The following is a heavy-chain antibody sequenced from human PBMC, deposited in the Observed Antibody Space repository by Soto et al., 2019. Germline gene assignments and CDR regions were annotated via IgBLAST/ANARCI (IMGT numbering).Heavy chain of an antibody. CDR1: GFTFSSYG. J-gene: IGHJ4*02. CDR3: AHKATGYFDY. D-gene: IGHD5-12*01. V-gene: IGHV3-30*03. CDR2: ISYDGSNK. Sequence: PGGSLRLSCAASGFTFSSYGMHWVRQAPGKGPEWVAVISYDGSNKYYADSVKGRFTISGDNAKNTLYLQMNSLRAEDTAVYYCAHKATGYFDYWGQGTLVTVSS.